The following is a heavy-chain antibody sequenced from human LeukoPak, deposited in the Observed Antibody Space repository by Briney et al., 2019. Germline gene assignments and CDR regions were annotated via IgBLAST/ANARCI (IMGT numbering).Heavy chain of an antibody. J-gene: IGHJ4*02. CDR2: ISSSGTI. CDR1: GFPFSSYS. CDR3: ASSIVADGTSPFDY. D-gene: IGHD6-13*01. Sequence: GGSLRLSCAASGFPFSSYSMNWVRQAPGKGLEWVSYISSSGTIYYADSVRGRFTISRDNAKNSLYLQMNSLRAEDTAVYYCASSIVADGTSPFDYWGQGTLVTVSS. V-gene: IGHV3-48*04.